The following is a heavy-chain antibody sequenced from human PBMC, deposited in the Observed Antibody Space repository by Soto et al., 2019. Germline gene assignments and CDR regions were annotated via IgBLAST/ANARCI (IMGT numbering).Heavy chain of an antibody. J-gene: IGHJ3*01. D-gene: IGHD2-21*01. CDR2: IYFTGRT. V-gene: IGHV4-61*03. CDR1: GDSVSSGSHH. CDR3: ARDLVAIGGRVYAFDL. Sequence: QVQLQESGPGLVRPSETLSLTCTVAGDSVSSGSHHWNWIRQAPGKGLEWIGSIYFTGRTNHNPSLKSRVTISVDTSKNHLSLNLTSVTAADTAVYYCARDLVAIGGRVYAFDLLGQGTMVTVSS.